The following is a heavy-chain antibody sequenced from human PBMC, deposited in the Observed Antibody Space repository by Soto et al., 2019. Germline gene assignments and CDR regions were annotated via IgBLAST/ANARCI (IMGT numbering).Heavy chain of an antibody. CDR2: ISGSGDST. J-gene: IGHJ4*02. V-gene: IGHV3-23*01. CDR3: ARRGSGSYYDY. Sequence: EVQRLEAGGGLVQPGGSLRLSCAASGFTFSSYAMRWVRQAPGKGLEWVSAISGSGDSTYYADSVKGRFTTSRDNSKNTLYLQMNRMRAEDTAVYSCARRGSGSYYDYWGQGTLVTVSS. CDR1: GFTFSSYA. D-gene: IGHD1-26*01.